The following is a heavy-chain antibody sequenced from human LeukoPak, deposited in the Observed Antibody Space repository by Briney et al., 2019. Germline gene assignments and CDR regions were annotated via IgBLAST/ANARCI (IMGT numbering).Heavy chain of an antibody. CDR2: INPNSGGT. CDR3: ARPQFDTFVITFGGVYYYFDY. Sequence: ASVKVSCKASGYTFTGYYMHWVRQAPGQGLEWMGWINPNSGGTNYAQKFQGRVTMTRDTSISTAYMELSRLRSDDTAVYYCARPQFDTFVITFGGVYYYFDYWGQGTLVTVSS. CDR1: GYTFTGYY. D-gene: IGHD3-16*01. V-gene: IGHV1-2*02. J-gene: IGHJ4*02.